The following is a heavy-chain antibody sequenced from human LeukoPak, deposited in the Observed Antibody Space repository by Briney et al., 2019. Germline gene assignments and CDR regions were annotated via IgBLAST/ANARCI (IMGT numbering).Heavy chain of an antibody. Sequence: SSETLSLTCTVSGGSISSSSYYWGWIRQPPGKGLEWIGSIYYSGSTYYNPSLKSRVTISVDTSKNQFSLKLSSVTAADTAVYYCARVPLIPPLNYLNWFDPWGQGTLVTVSS. D-gene: IGHD4-11*01. CDR1: GGSISSSSYY. CDR2: IYYSGST. V-gene: IGHV4-39*01. J-gene: IGHJ5*02. CDR3: ARVPLIPPLNYLNWFDP.